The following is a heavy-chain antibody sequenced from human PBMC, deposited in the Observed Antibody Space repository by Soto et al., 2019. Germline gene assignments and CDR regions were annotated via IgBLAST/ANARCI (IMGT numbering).Heavy chain of an antibody. CDR1: GYTFTSYG. J-gene: IGHJ4*02. CDR2: ISAYNGNT. V-gene: IGHV1-18*01. CDR3: ARVFNMVXGVIQVDY. D-gene: IGHD3-10*01. Sequence: ASVKVSCKASGYTFTSYGISWVRQAPGQGLEWMGWISAYNGNTNYAQKLQGRVTMTTDTSTSTAYMELRSLRSDDTAVYYCARVFNMVXGVIQVDYWGQGTLVIVSS.